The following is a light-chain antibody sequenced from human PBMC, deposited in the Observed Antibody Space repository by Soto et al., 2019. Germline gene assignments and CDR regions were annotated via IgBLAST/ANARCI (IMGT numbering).Light chain of an antibody. V-gene: IGKV2-28*01. J-gene: IGKJ1*01. CDR3: MQAQQIPRT. Sequence: DIVLTQSPLSLSVTPGEPASISCRSIRSLLDCRLYDCLDWYVQKPGQSPQLLIYLGSNRASGVPDRFSGSGSGTYFTLRISRVEAEDVGVYYCMQAQQIPRTFGQGTKVDIK. CDR1: RSLLDCRLYDC. CDR2: LGS.